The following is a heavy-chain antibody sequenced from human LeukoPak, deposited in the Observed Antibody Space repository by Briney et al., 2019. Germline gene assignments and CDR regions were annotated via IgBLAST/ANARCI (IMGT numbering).Heavy chain of an antibody. CDR2: IFYSGST. J-gene: IGHJ3*02. Sequence: SETLSLTCTVSGGSISSYYWSWIRQPPGKELEWIGYIFYSGSTNYNPSLKSRVTISVDTSKNQFSLKLSSVTAADTAVYYCARDQNRAFDIWGQGTMVTVSS. CDR1: GGSISSYY. CDR3: ARDQNRAFDI. V-gene: IGHV4-59*01.